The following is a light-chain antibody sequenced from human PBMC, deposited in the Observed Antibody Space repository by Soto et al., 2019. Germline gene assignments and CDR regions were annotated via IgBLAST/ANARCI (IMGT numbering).Light chain of an antibody. CDR2: GNT. CDR1: SSNIGAGYD. Sequence: QSVLTQPPSVSGAPGQRVTISCTGSSSNIGAGYDVHWYQQLPGRAPKLLIYGNTNRPSGVPDRFSGSKSGTSASLAIPGLQAEDEADYYCLSLDSSLSVVFGGGTKLTVL. CDR3: LSLDSSLSVV. V-gene: IGLV1-40*01. J-gene: IGLJ2*01.